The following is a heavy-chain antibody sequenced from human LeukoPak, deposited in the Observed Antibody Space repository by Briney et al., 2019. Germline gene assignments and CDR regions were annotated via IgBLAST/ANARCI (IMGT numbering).Heavy chain of an antibody. Sequence: GGSLRLSCAASGLSFSHYAMSWVRQAPTRGLECVSRLRGDGETFYADSVKGRFTLSRDDSRNTLYLQMNSLRAEDTAVYYCARDHYYGSGSYVPWFDPWGQGTLVTVSS. CDR1: GLSFSHYA. D-gene: IGHD3-10*01. CDR2: LRGDGET. J-gene: IGHJ5*02. CDR3: ARDHYYGSGSYVPWFDP. V-gene: IGHV3-23*01.